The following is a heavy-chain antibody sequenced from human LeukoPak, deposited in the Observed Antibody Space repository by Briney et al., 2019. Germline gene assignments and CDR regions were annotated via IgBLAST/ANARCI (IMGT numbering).Heavy chain of an antibody. CDR2: ISSGSTYI. Sequence: GGSLRLSCAASEFTFSTYSMNWVRQAPGKGLEWVSSISSGSTYIYYADSVKGRFTISRDNAKNSLYLQMNSLRAEDTALYYCAREYIQYSYGYGGAVYWGQGTLVTVSS. CDR3: AREYIQYSYGYGGAVY. V-gene: IGHV3-21*01. J-gene: IGHJ4*02. CDR1: EFTFSTYS. D-gene: IGHD5-18*01.